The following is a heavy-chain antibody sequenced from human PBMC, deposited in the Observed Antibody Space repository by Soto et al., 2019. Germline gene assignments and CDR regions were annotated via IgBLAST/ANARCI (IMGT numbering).Heavy chain of an antibody. J-gene: IGHJ5*02. CDR3: ARGVGFRLERWFDP. D-gene: IGHD1-1*01. V-gene: IGHV4-4*02. CDR2: IYHSGST. CDR1: SCSISSSNW. Sequence: SETLSLTCAFSSCSISSSNWWIWVRQPPGKGLEWIGEIYHSGSTNYNPSLKSRVTISVDTSKNQFSLKLSSVTAADTAVYYCARGVGFRLERWFDPWGQGTLVTVSS.